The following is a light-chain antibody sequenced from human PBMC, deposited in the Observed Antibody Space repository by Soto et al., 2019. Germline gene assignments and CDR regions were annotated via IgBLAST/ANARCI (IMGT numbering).Light chain of an antibody. CDR1: QSISSN. CDR3: QQYNNWPWT. Sequence: EIVMTQSPATLSVSPGERATLSCRASQSISSNLAWYQQKPGQAPGLLIYGASTRATGIPARFTGSGSGTEFTRTISSPQSEDFAVYYCQQYNNWPWTFGQGTKVEVK. CDR2: GAS. J-gene: IGKJ1*01. V-gene: IGKV3-15*01.